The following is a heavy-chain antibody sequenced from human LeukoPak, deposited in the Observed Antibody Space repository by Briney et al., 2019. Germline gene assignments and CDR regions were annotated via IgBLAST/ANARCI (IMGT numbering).Heavy chain of an antibody. D-gene: IGHD3-10*01. CDR3: ARRPKGGSGSYCPVGAFDI. CDR2: INHSGST. CDR1: GGSFSGYY. Sequence: SETLSLTCAVYGGSFSGYYWSWIRQPPGKGLEWIGEINHSGSTNYNPSLKSRVTIPVDTSKNQFSLKLSSVTAADTAVYYCARRPKGGSGSYCPVGAFDIWGQGTMVTVSS. V-gene: IGHV4-34*01. J-gene: IGHJ3*02.